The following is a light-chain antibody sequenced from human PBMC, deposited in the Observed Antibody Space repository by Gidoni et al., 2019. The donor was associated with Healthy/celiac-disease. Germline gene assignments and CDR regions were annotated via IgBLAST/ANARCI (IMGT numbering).Light chain of an antibody. Sequence: SYELTQPPSVSVSPGQTASITCSGDQLGDKYACWYQQKPGQSPVLVIYQDNKRPSGNPERFSGSNSGNTATLTISGTQAMDEADYYCQAWDSSTFYVFGTGTKVTVL. CDR1: QLGDKY. J-gene: IGLJ1*01. CDR3: QAWDSSTFYV. V-gene: IGLV3-1*01. CDR2: QDN.